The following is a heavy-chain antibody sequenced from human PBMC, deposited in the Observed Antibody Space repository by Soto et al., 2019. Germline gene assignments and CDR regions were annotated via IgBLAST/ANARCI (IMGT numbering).Heavy chain of an antibody. CDR3: ARHVHSSSWGIDV. Sequence: ASETLSLTCTVSGGSISSYYWSWIRQPPGKGLEWIGYFYDSGSTNNNPSLKSRVTISVDTSKNQFFLKLTSVIAADTAMYYCARHVHSSSWGIDVWGQGTTVTVS. D-gene: IGHD6-13*01. CDR2: FYDSGST. CDR1: GGSISSYY. V-gene: IGHV4-59*08. J-gene: IGHJ6*02.